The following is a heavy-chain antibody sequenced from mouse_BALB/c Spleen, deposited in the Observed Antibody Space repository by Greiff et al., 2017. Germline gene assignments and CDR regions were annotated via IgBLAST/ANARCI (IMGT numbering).Heavy chain of an antibody. J-gene: IGHJ4*01. Sequence: DVQLVESGGGLVQPGGSRKLSCAASGFTFSSFGMHWVRQAPEKGLEWVAYISSGSSTIYYADTVKGRFTISRDNPKNTLFLQMTGLRSEDTAMYYCARDWDAMDYWGQGTSVTVSS. D-gene: IGHD4-1*01. V-gene: IGHV5-17*02. CDR3: ARDWDAMDY. CDR1: GFTFSSFG. CDR2: ISSGSSTI.